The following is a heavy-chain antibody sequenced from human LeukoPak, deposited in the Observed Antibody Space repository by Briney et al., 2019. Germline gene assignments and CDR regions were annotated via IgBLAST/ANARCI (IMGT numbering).Heavy chain of an antibody. Sequence: ASVKVSCKASGYTFTSYGISWVRQAPGQGLEWMGWISAYNGNTNYAQKLQGRVTMTTDTSTSTAYMELRSLRSDDTAVYYCARVSLGYYYDSSGYRRFDYWGQGTLVTVSS. CDR1: GYTFTSYG. J-gene: IGHJ4*02. CDR2: ISAYNGNT. CDR3: ARVSLGYYYDSSGYRRFDY. V-gene: IGHV1-18*01. D-gene: IGHD3-22*01.